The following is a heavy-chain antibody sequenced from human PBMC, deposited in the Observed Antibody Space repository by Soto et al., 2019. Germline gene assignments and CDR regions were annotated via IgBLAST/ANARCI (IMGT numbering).Heavy chain of an antibody. V-gene: IGHV1-69*01. J-gene: IGHJ4*02. CDR1: GDTFNSYV. D-gene: IGHD5-18*01. Sequence: QVQLVQSGPEVKKPGSSVKVSCKASGDTFNSYVITWVRQAPGQGLEWLGGIITAFGTTSYAQNFQDRLNITAAEAATTDHMELSSLTSDDTAMYYCTRSYGYTFGGSLDNWGQGTLVTVSS. CDR3: TRSYGYTFGGSLDN. CDR2: IITAFGTT.